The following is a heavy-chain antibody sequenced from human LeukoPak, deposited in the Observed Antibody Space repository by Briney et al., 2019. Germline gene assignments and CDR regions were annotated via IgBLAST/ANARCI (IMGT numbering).Heavy chain of an antibody. D-gene: IGHD3-22*01. Sequence: PGGSLRLSCAASGFTFSSYAMSWVRQAPGKGLEWVSAISGSGGSTYYADSVKGRFTISRDNSKNTLYLQMNSLRAEDTAVYYCAKDLPYDSTSYYYYMDVWGKGTTVTVSS. CDR1: GFTFSSYA. CDR2: ISGSGGST. V-gene: IGHV3-23*01. J-gene: IGHJ6*03. CDR3: AKDLPYDSTSYYYYMDV.